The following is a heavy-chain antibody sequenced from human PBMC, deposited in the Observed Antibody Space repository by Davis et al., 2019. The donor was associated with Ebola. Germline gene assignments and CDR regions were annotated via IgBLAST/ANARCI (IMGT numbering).Heavy chain of an antibody. V-gene: IGHV4-34*01. J-gene: IGHJ4*02. Sequence: MPSETLSLTCTVSGVSISAYYWSWIRQPPGKGLEWIGEINHSGSTNYNPSLKSRVTISVDTSKNQFSLKMTSVTAADTAIYYCARDFVYWGQGTLVTVSA. CDR2: INHSGST. CDR1: GVSISAYY. CDR3: ARDFVY.